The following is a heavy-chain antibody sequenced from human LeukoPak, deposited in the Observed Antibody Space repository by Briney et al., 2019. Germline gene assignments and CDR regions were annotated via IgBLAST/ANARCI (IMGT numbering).Heavy chain of an antibody. D-gene: IGHD1-26*01. J-gene: IGHJ4*02. CDR1: GFTFSSYA. CDR3: ARDLGGADFDY. CDR2: ISYDGSNK. Sequence: GGSLRLSCAASGFTFSSYAMHWVRQAPGKGLEWVAVISYDGSNKYYADSVKGRFTISRDNSKNTLYLQMSSLRAEDTAVYYCARDLGGADFDYWGQGTLVTVSS. V-gene: IGHV3-30-3*01.